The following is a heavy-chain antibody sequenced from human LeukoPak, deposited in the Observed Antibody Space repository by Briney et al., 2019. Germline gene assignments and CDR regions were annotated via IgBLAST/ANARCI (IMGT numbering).Heavy chain of an antibody. D-gene: IGHD5-18*01. CDR2: ISSSGSTI. CDR3: ARQGDLGYSYGYPDY. J-gene: IGHJ4*02. V-gene: IGHV3-11*01. CDR1: GFTFSDYY. Sequence: GGSLRLSCAASGFTFSDYYMSWIRQAPGKGLEWVSYISSSGSTIYYADSVKGRFTISRDNAKNSLYLQMNSLRAEDTAVYCCARQGDLGYSYGYPDYWGQGTLVTVSS.